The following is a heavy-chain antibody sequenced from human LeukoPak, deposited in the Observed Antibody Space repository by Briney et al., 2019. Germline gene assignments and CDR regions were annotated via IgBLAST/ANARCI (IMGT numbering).Heavy chain of an antibody. J-gene: IGHJ4*02. CDR1: GFTVSSNY. D-gene: IGHD6-19*01. CDR2: MYTLGNT. Sequence: PGGSLRLSCAASGFTVSSNYMTWVRQAPGKGLEWVSVMYTLGNTYYADSVKGRFTISRDNAKNSLYLQMNSLRAEDTAVYYCASRRRGYSSGWYNFLFDYWGQGTLVTVSS. CDR3: ASRRRGYSSGWYNFLFDY. V-gene: IGHV3-66*01.